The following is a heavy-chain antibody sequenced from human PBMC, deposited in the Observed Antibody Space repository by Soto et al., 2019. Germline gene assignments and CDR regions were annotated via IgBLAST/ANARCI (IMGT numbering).Heavy chain of an antibody. CDR2: IQYNGYS. CDR3: ARHGFGHLHGLVDV. CDR1: GGSITNYY. J-gene: IGHJ6*02. V-gene: IGHV4-59*08. Sequence: QVQLQESGPGLVKPSETLSLTCTVSGGSITNYYCSWFRQPPGKGLEWIGYIQYNGYSAYNLSLKRRVTMSMDTSKPQFSLMVESVTATDTAVYYCARHGFGHLHGLVDVWGQGTTVIVSS. D-gene: IGHD3-10*01.